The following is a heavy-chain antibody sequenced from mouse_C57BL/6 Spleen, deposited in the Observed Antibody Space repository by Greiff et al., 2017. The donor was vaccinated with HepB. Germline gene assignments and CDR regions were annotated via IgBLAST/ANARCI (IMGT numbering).Heavy chain of an antibody. Sequence: QVQLQQSGAELARPGASVKLSCKASGYTFTSYGISWVKQRTGQGLEWIGEIYPRSGNTYYNEKFKGKATLTADKSSSTAYMELRSLTSEDSAVYFCARRDYSNSFAYWGQGTLVTVSA. V-gene: IGHV1-81*01. CDR1: GYTFTSYG. CDR2: IYPRSGNT. D-gene: IGHD2-5*01. J-gene: IGHJ3*01. CDR3: ARRDYSNSFAY.